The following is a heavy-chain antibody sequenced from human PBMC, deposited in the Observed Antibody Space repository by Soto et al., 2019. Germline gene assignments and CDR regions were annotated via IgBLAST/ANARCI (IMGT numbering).Heavy chain of an antibody. CDR1: GGSMNSYY. CDR2: MFYSGST. CDR3: ARVWSYSGSVIYSNIRDC. D-gene: IGHD3-10*01. V-gene: IGHV4-59*01. Sequence: QVQLQESGPGLVKPSETLSLTCTVSGGSMNSYYWSWIRQPPGKGLEWIGYMFYSGSTDYNPSLKSRLTMAVDTSKNQISLRLNFVTAADPAVYYCARVWSYSGSVIYSNIRDCWGQGTLVTVSS. J-gene: IGHJ4*02.